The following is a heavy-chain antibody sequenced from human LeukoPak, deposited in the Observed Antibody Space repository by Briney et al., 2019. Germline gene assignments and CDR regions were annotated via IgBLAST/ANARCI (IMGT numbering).Heavy chain of an antibody. D-gene: IGHD2-2*01. CDR3: AKDVRYCSRTICYSPHYYYYYMDV. Sequence: GGSLRLSCAASGFTFSSYGMHWVRQAPGKGLEWVAFIRYVGSNKYYADSVKGRFTISRDNSKNTLYLQMNSLRAEDTAVYYCAKDVRYCSRTICYSPHYYYYYMDVWGKGTTVTISS. J-gene: IGHJ6*03. V-gene: IGHV3-30*02. CDR1: GFTFSSYG. CDR2: IRYVGSNK.